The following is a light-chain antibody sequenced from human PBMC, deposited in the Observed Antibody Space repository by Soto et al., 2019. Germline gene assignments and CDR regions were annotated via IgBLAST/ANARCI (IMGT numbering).Light chain of an antibody. CDR3: QHLHSYPFT. Sequence: IQLTQSPSSLSASVGDRVTITCRASQDISSFLAWYQQKPGKAPKLLIYAASTLQSGVPSRFSGSGSGTDITLIISSLQPEDFAAYYCQHLHSYPFTFGQGTRLE. J-gene: IGKJ5*01. V-gene: IGKV1-9*01. CDR1: QDISSF. CDR2: AAS.